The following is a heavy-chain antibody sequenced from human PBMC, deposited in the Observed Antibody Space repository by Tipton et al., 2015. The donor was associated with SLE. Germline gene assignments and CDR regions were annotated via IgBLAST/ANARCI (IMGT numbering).Heavy chain of an antibody. CDR3: ARDGGPYGFDI. Sequence: TLSLTCTVSRGSMNTYYWGWVRQPPGKGLEWIGYIYYRGSTNYNPSLKSRVTISVDTSKNQFSLKLSSVTAADTAVYYCARDGGPYGFDIWGQGTMVTVSS. D-gene: IGHD2-15*01. CDR2: IYYRGST. V-gene: IGHV4-59*01. J-gene: IGHJ3*02. CDR1: RGSMNTYY.